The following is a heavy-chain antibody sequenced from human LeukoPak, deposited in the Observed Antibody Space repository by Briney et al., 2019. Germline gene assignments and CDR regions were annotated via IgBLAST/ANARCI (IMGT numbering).Heavy chain of an antibody. V-gene: IGHV4-30-4*01. CDR2: IYYSGST. CDR3: ARDFVRFASTGHYYYGMDV. D-gene: IGHD5/OR15-5a*01. CDR1: GGSISSGAYY. J-gene: IGHJ6*04. Sequence: PSETLSLTCTVSGGSISSGAYYWSWNRQPPGKGLEWSGYIYYSGSTYYNPSLKSRVTISVDTSKNQFSLKLSSVTAADTAVYYCARDFVRFASTGHYYYGMDVWGKGTTVTVSS.